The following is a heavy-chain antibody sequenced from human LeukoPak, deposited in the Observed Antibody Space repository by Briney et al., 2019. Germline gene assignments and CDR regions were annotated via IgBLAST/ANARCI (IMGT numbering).Heavy chain of an antibody. V-gene: IGHV1-18*01. CDR3: PRCEAAVTTHFSH. D-gene: IGHD4-17*01. Sequence: ASVQVSCKASGYSFSIYGITWARQAPGQGIEYLGWISASDGTTNYAQKVQDRVTMTTDTSTTTAYLELRSLRSEDTAVYYCPRCEAAVTTHFSHWGQGTLVTVSS. CDR1: GYSFSIYG. J-gene: IGHJ4*02. CDR2: ISASDGTT.